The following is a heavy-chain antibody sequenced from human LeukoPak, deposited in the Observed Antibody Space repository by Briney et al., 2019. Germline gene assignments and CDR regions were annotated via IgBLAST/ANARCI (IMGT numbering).Heavy chain of an antibody. CDR1: GYTFTSYG. Sequence: SCKASGYTFTSYGISWVRQAPGKGLEWVSVIYSGGSTYYADSVKGRFTISRDNSKNTLYLQMNSLRAEDTAVYYCARDSGYSGLFDPWGQGTLVTVSS. CDR2: IYSGGST. CDR3: ARDSGYSGLFDP. V-gene: IGHV3-53*01. J-gene: IGHJ5*02. D-gene: IGHD5-12*01.